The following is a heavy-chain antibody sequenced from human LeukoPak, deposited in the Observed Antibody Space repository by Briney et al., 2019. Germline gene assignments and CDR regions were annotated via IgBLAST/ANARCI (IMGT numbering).Heavy chain of an antibody. CDR1: GYTFTSYY. CDR3: ARMSSGYDFSSEFDY. CDR2: INPNSGGT. J-gene: IGHJ4*02. Sequence: ASVKVSCKASGYTFTSYYMHWVRQAPGQGLEWMGWINPNSGGTNYAQKFQGRVTMTRDTSISTAYMELSRLRSDDTAVYYCARMSSGYDFSSEFDYWGQGTLVTVSS. D-gene: IGHD5-12*01. V-gene: IGHV1-2*02.